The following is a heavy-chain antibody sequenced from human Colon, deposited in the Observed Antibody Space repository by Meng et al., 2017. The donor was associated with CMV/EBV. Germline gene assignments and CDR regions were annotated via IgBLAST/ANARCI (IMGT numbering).Heavy chain of an antibody. V-gene: IGHV4-34*01. D-gene: IGHD3-3*01. J-gene: IGHJ4*02. CDR1: GGSFSGYY. Sequence: SETLSLTCAVYGGSFSGYYWSWIRQPPGKGLEWIGEINHSGSTNYNPFLKSRVTISVDTSKNQFSLKLSSVTAADTAVYYCARGRITIFGVVTRPFDYWGQGTLVTVSS. CDR2: INHSGST. CDR3: ARGRITIFGVVTRPFDY.